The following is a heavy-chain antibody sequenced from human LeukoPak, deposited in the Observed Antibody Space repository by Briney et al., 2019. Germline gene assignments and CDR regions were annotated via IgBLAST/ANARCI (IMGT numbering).Heavy chain of an antibody. CDR3: ARLGIAAAGYYYYYMDV. J-gene: IGHJ6*03. CDR1: AGSISSNSYY. V-gene: IGHV4-39*01. CDR2: IYYSGST. Sequence: SETLSLTCTVSAGSISSNSYYWGWIRQPPGKGLQWIGSIYYSGSTYYNPSLKSRVTISVDTSKNQFSLKLSSVTAADTAVYYCARLGIAAAGYYYYYMDVWGKGTTVTISS. D-gene: IGHD6-13*01.